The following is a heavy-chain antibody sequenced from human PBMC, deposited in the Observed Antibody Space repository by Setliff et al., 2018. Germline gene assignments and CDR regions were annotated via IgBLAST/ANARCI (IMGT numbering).Heavy chain of an antibody. J-gene: IGHJ6*03. Sequence: SETLSLICAVYGGSFSGYYWSWIRQPPGKRLEWIGEINHSGSTNYNQSLKSRVTLSVDTSKNQFSLQLTSVTAADTAIYYCARGGGSVLPNYYYFNYMDVWGKGATVT. CDR1: GGSFSGYY. CDR3: ARGGGSVLPNYYYFNYMDV. D-gene: IGHD2-15*01. CDR2: INHSGST. V-gene: IGHV4-34*01.